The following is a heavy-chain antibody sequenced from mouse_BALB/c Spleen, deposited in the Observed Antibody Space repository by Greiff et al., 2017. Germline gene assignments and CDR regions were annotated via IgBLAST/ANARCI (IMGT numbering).Heavy chain of an antibody. Sequence: EVKLMESGGGLVKPGGSLKLSCAASGFAFSSYDMSWVRQTPEKRLEWVAYISSGGGSTYFPDTVKGRFTISRDNAKNTLYLQMSSLKSEDTAMYYCASLLLRSFAYWGQGTLVTVSA. CDR3: ASLLLRSFAY. J-gene: IGHJ3*01. CDR1: GFAFSSYD. D-gene: IGHD1-1*01. CDR2: ISSGGGST. V-gene: IGHV5-12-1*01.